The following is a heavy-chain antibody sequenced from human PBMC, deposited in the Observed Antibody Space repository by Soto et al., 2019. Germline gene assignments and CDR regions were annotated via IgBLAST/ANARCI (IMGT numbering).Heavy chain of an antibody. CDR1: GDSVINNQYH. J-gene: IGHJ4*02. CDR3: ARPDGFAVATPFMAY. V-gene: IGHV4-39*01. Sequence: QESGPGLVKPSETLSLICTVSGDSVINNQYHCGWLRQPPGKGLGWIATVHYPGNTHYNPSLRSRLKISVDTSNSPFCHPLPSLTAADTAVYFCARPDGFAVATPFMAYWGQGTLVTVSS. CDR2: VHYPGNT. D-gene: IGHD4-4*01.